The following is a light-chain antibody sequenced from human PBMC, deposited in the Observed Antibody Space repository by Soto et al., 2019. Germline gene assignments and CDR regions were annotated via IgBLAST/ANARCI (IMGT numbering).Light chain of an antibody. CDR3: QQTYNVPQT. CDR1: QTIRAY. V-gene: IGKV1-39*01. Sequence: DIHMTQFPSSLSPSVGDRVTITCRASQTIRAYLNWFQQKPGKAPELLIYAASSLQSGVPPRFSGSVSGAEFTLTINSLQPEDTAPNYCQQTYNVPQTYGQGTKVEIK. J-gene: IGKJ1*01. CDR2: AAS.